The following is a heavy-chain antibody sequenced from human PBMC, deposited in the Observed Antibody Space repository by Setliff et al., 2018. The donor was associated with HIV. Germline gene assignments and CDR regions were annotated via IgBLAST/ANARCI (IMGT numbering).Heavy chain of an antibody. D-gene: IGHD6-19*01. CDR3: ARDPPGIAVAGTDI. J-gene: IGHJ3*02. Sequence: PSETLSLTCTVSGDPINSHYWSWIRQPPGEGLEWIGHISYNEYTNYNPSLKSRVTISIDTSKNQFSLKLSSVTTADTAVYYCARDPPGIAVAGTDIWGQGTMVTVSS. V-gene: IGHV4-59*11. CDR1: GDPINSHY. CDR2: ISYNEYT.